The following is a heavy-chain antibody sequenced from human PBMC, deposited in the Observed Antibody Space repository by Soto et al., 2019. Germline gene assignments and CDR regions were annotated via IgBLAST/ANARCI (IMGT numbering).Heavy chain of an antibody. CDR3: ARAQGSGFLVS. D-gene: IGHD3-10*01. Sequence: SDTLSLTCTGSSGSISSGDDYGILNRQPPGKGLEWIGYIYYSGSTYYNPSLKSRVTISVDTSKNQFSLKLSSVTAADTAVYYCARAQGSGFLVSWGQGTLVTVSS. CDR1: SGSISSGDDY. J-gene: IGHJ4*02. V-gene: IGHV4-30-4*02. CDR2: IYYSGST.